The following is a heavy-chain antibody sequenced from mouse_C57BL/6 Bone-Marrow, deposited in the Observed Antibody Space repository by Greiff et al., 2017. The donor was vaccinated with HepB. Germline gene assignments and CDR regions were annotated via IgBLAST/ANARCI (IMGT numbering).Heavy chain of an antibody. CDR3: ARSGDYDY. D-gene: IGHD2-4*01. CDR1: GYTFTSYW. Sequence: VMLMESGAELPKPGASVKLSCKASGYTFTSYWLHWVKQRPGQGLEWIGYINPSSGYTKYNQKFKDKATVTADKAASTAYMQLSSLTSEDCAVYYCARSGDYDYWGEGTTLTVAS. V-gene: IGHV1-7*01. CDR2: INPSSGYT. J-gene: IGHJ2*01.